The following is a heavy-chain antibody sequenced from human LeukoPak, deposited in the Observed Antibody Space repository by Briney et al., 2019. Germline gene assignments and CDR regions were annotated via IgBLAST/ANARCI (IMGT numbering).Heavy chain of an antibody. CDR2: ISSSSSTI. Sequence: GGSLRLSCAASGFTFSSYSMNWVRQAPGKGLEWVSYISSSSSTIYYADSVKGRFTISRDNAKNSLYLQMNSLRAEDTAVYYCAELGIAMIGGVWGKGTTVTISS. J-gene: IGHJ6*04. D-gene: IGHD3-10*02. CDR3: AELGIAMIGGV. V-gene: IGHV3-48*04. CDR1: GFTFSSYS.